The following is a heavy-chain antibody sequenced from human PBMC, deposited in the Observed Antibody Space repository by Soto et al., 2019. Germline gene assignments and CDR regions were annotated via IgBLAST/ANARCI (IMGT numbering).Heavy chain of an antibody. Sequence: GASVKVSCKASGYTFTSYAMHWVRQAPGQRLEWMGWINAGNGNTKYSQKFQGRVTITRDTSASTAYMELSSLRSEDTALYYCTRDLLPRYSFSGFDPWGQGTQVTV. CDR2: INAGNGNT. J-gene: IGHJ5*02. D-gene: IGHD5-12*01. V-gene: IGHV1-3*01. CDR1: GYTFTSYA. CDR3: TRDLLPRYSFSGFDP.